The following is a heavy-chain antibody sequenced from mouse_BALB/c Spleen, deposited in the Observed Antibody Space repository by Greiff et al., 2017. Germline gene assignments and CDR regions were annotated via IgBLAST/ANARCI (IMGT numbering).Heavy chain of an antibody. J-gene: IGHJ1*01. D-gene: IGHD2-4*01. Sequence: EVKVVESGGGLVQPGGSRKLSCAASGFTFSSFGMHWVRQAPEKGLEWVAYISSGSSTIYYADTVKGRFTISRDNPKNTLFLQMTSLRSEDTAMYYCARYDYDGYFDVWGAGTTVTVSS. CDR2: ISSGSSTI. CDR1: GFTFSSFG. CDR3: ARYDYDGYFDV. V-gene: IGHV5-17*02.